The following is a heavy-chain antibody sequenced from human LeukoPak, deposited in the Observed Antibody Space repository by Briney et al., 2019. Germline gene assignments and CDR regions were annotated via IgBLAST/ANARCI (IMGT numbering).Heavy chain of an antibody. CDR2: IIPIFGTA. CDR3: ARDGGGNSHQFDY. V-gene: IGHV1-69*13. D-gene: IGHD4-23*01. Sequence: GASVKVSCKASGGTFSSYAISWVRQAPGQGLEWMGGIIPIFGTANYAQKFQGRVTITADESTSTAYMELSSLRSEDTAVYYCARDGGGNSHQFDYWGQGTLVTVSS. J-gene: IGHJ4*02. CDR1: GGTFSSYA.